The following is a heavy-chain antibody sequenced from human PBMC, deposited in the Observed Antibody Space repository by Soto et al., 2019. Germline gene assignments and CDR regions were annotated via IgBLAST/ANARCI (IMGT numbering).Heavy chain of an antibody. D-gene: IGHD6-13*01. CDR2: INTDGSST. CDR1: GFTFSRFW. J-gene: IGHJ4*02. CDR3: TRDPGAYSSTSSFYFDS. Sequence: EVQLVESGGGLVQPGGSLRLSCAASGFTFSRFWMHWVRQAPGKGLVWVSRINTDGSSTTYADSVEGRFTISRDNAKNTLYLQMDSLRAEDTGVYYCTRDPGAYSSTSSFYFDSWGQGTLVTVSS. V-gene: IGHV3-74*01.